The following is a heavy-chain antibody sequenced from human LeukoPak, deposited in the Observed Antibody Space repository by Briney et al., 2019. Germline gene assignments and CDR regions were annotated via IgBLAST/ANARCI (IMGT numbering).Heavy chain of an antibody. CDR3: TSDRGVGASPLLAY. V-gene: IGHV3-73*01. CDR1: GFSFSSYS. Sequence: PGGSLRLSCAASGFSFSSYSMNWVHQASGKGLEWVGRIRSKANSYATTYAASVKGRFTISRDDSKNTAYLQMNSLKTEDTAVYYCTSDRGVGASPLLAYWGQGTLVTVSS. D-gene: IGHD1-26*01. J-gene: IGHJ4*02. CDR2: IRSKANSYAT.